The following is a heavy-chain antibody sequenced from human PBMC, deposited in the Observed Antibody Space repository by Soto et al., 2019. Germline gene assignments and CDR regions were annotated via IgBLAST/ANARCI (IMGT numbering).Heavy chain of an antibody. V-gene: IGHV3-15*07. D-gene: IGHD1-1*01. CDR3: TTAPGLIDY. J-gene: IGHJ4*02. CDR2: IKSKTDGGTT. Sequence: SQAPGKGLEWVGRIKSKTDGGTTDYAAPVKGRFTISRDDSKNTLHLQMNSLKTEDTAVYYCTTAPGLIDYWGQGTLVTVSS.